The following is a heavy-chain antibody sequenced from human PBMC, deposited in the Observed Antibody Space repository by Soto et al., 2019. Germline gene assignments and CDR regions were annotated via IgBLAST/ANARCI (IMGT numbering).Heavy chain of an antibody. V-gene: IGHV1-18*01. CDR2: ISAYNGNT. CDR1: GYTFTSYG. Sequence: QVQLVQSGDVVKKPGASVKVSCKASGYTFTSYGISWVRQAPGHGLEWMGWISAYNGNTNYAQKLQGRVTMTTDTSTSTAYMELRSLRSDDTAVYYCARWDIVVVPAAMPFDYWGQGTLVTVSS. J-gene: IGHJ4*02. D-gene: IGHD2-2*01. CDR3: ARWDIVVVPAAMPFDY.